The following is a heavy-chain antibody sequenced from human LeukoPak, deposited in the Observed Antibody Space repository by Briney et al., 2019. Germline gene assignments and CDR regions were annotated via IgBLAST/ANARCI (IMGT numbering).Heavy chain of an antibody. D-gene: IGHD1-26*01. CDR3: AIDGGASGSLGWFGP. CDR2: IIPIFGST. V-gene: IGHV1-69*13. J-gene: IGHJ5*02. Sequence: ASVKVSCKTYGGTFRSYAISWVQEAPGQGLDWMGGIIPIFGSTNYAQKFQGRVTITADESMRTSYMEMSSLRSEDTAVYYCAIDGGASGSLGWFGPWGQGTLVTVSS. CDR1: GGTFRSYA.